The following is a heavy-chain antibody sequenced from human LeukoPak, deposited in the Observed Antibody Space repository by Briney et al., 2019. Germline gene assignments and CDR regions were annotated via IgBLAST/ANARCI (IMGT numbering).Heavy chain of an antibody. CDR1: GYTFTGYY. CDR3: ARVAEGVFFGELFEAWFDP. J-gene: IGHJ5*02. Sequence: ASVKVSCKASGYTFTGYYMHWVRQAPGQGLEWMGWINPNSGGTNYAQEFQGRVTMTRDTSISTAYMELSRLRSDDTAVYYCARVAEGVFFGELFEAWFDPWGQGTLVTVSS. D-gene: IGHD3-10*01. CDR2: INPNSGGT. V-gene: IGHV1-2*02.